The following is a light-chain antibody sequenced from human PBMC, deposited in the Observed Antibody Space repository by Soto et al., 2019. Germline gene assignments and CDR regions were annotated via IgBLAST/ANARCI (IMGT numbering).Light chain of an antibody. V-gene: IGKV1-33*01. Sequence: DIQMTQSPSSLSASVGDRVTITCQASQGIRNYLHWFQQKPGKAPKLLIYDASNFETGVPSRFSGSGSGTDFTFTISSLQPEDIATYYCQQYDNLPLTFGGGTKVDIK. CDR2: DAS. CDR3: QQYDNLPLT. CDR1: QGIRNY. J-gene: IGKJ4*01.